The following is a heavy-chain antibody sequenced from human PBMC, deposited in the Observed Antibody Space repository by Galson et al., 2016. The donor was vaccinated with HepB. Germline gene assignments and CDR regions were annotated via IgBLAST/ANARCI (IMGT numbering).Heavy chain of an antibody. Sequence: SLRLSCAASGFTFSSYSMNWGRQAPGKGLEWVSYISSSNTIYYADSVKGRFTISRDNAKNSLYLQLNSLTGDDTAVYYCARAPPYGMDVWSQGTTVTVSS. CDR3: ARAPPYGMDV. J-gene: IGHJ6*02. V-gene: IGHV3-48*01. CDR1: GFTFSSYS. CDR2: ISSSNTI.